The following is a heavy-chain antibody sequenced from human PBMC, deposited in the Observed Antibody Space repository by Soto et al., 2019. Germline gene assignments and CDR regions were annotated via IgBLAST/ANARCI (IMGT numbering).Heavy chain of an antibody. D-gene: IGHD3-10*01. CDR3: AGGGFQVRGVMGHAFDI. V-gene: IGHV1-69*02. CDR2: IIPILGIA. J-gene: IGHJ3*02. CDR1: GGTFSSYT. Sequence: QVQLVQSGAEVKKPGSSVKVSCKASGGTFSSYTISWVRQAPGQGLEWMGRIIPILGIANYAQKFQGRVTITAEKSTSTAYMELSSLRSEDTVVYYCAGGGFQVRGVMGHAFDIWGQGTMVTVSS.